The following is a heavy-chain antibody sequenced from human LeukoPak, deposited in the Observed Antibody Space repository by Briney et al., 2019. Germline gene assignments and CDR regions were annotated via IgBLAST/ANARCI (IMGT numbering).Heavy chain of an antibody. CDR2: IYYSGST. D-gene: IGHD6-19*01. CDR1: GGSISSGGYY. Sequence: SETLSLNCTVSGGSISSGGYYWSWIRQHPGKGLEWIGYIYYSGSTYYNPSLKSRVTISVDTSKNQFSLKLSSVTAADTAVYYCAREDSSGYYGMDVWGQGTTVTVSS. J-gene: IGHJ6*02. V-gene: IGHV4-31*03. CDR3: AREDSSGYYGMDV.